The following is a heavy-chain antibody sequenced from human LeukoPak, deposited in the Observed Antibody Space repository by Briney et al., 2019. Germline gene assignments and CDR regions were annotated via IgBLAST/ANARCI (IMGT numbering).Heavy chain of an antibody. J-gene: IGHJ4*02. CDR1: GFAFSAYE. Sequence: SGGSLRLSCAASGFAFSAYETNWVRQAPGKGLEWVSYISGTDSTTYYADSVKGRFTISRDNARNSLYLQMNSLRVEDTALYYCTTLGYHLDSWGQGTLVTVSS. CDR2: ISGTDSTT. CDR3: TTLGYHLDS. V-gene: IGHV3-48*03. D-gene: IGHD3-22*01.